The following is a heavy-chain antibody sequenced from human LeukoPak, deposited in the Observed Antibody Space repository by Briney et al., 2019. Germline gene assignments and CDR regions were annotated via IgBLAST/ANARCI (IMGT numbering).Heavy chain of an antibody. Sequence: ASVKVSCKVSGYPLTELSMHWVRPAPGKGLEWMGGFDPEDGETIYAQKFQGRVTMTEDTSTDAAYMELSSLRSEDTAVYYCATGSSSGWYPYFDYWGQGTLVTVSS. CDR1: GYPLTELS. CDR2: FDPEDGET. V-gene: IGHV1-24*01. CDR3: ATGSSSGWYPYFDY. J-gene: IGHJ4*02. D-gene: IGHD6-19*01.